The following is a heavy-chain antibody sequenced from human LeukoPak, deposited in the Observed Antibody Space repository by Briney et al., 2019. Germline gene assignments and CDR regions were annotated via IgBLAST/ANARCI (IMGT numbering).Heavy chain of an antibody. V-gene: IGHV4-39*07. CDR1: GGSISSSSYY. J-gene: IGHJ3*02. D-gene: IGHD2-21*01. CDR3: ARDWYCGGDCSKGDAFDI. Sequence: SETLSLTCTVSGGSISSSSYYWGWIRQPPGKGLEWIGSIYYSGSTYYNPSLKSRVTISVDRSKNQFSLKLSSVTAADTAVYYCARDWYCGGDCSKGDAFDIWGQGTMVTVSS. CDR2: IYYSGST.